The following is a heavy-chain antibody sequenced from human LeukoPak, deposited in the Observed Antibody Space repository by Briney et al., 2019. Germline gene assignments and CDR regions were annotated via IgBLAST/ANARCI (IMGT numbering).Heavy chain of an antibody. Sequence: GGSLRLSCAASGFTFSSYWMTWVRQAPGKGLEWVANIKQDGREKYYVDSVKGRFTISRDNAKNSLYLQMNSLRAEDTAVYYCARARYSYGSLFDYWGQGTLVTVSS. D-gene: IGHD5-18*01. V-gene: IGHV3-7*01. CDR1: GFTFSSYW. CDR3: ARARYSYGSLFDY. CDR2: IKQDGREK. J-gene: IGHJ4*02.